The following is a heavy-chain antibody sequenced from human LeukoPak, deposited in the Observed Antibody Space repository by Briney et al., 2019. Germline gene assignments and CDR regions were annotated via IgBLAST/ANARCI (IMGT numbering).Heavy chain of an antibody. V-gene: IGHV3-53*01. CDR3: ARDSPSKYCSSSSCYMDALDV. CDR1: GFTFSSYA. D-gene: IGHD2-2*02. Sequence: GGSLRLSCAASGFTFSSYAMSWVRQAPGKGLEWVSVIYSDGRTYYADSVKGRFTISRDNSKNTLYLETNSLRAEDTAVYYCARDSPSKYCSSSSCYMDALDVWGQGTMVTVSS. CDR2: IYSDGRT. J-gene: IGHJ3*01.